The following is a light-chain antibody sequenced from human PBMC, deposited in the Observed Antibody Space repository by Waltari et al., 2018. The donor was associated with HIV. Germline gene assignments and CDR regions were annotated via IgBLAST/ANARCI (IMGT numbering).Light chain of an antibody. J-gene: IGLJ3*02. CDR2: RND. CDR3: ATWDDSLGFWL. Sequence: QSVLTQPPSASGTPGQRVTISCSGSRSNIATNYVSWYRQVPGTAPKLLIYRNDQRPSGVPDRFPGSKSGTSASLAISGLLSEDESDYHCATWDDSLGFWLFGGGTKLTVL. CDR1: RSNIATNY. V-gene: IGLV1-47*01.